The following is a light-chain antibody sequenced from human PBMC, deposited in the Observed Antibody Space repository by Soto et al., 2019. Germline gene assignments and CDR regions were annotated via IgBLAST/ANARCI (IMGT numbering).Light chain of an antibody. J-gene: IGKJ5*01. CDR3: QQYNKWPPIT. CDR2: GAS. CDR1: QSVSSN. V-gene: IGKV3-15*01. Sequence: EIVMTQSPATLSVSPGERATLSPRASQSVSSNVAWHQQKPGQAPRLLIYGASTRATGIPARFSGSGSGTEFSLTISSLQSEDFAVYYCQQYNKWPPITFGQGTRLEIK.